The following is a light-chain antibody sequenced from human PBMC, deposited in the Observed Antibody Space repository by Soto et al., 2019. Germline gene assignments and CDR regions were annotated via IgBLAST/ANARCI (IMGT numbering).Light chain of an antibody. Sequence: SFELTQSPSESVSPGQTASITCSGDKLGDKYASWYQQKPGQSPVLVIYQDNKRPSGIPERFSGSNSGNTATLTISGTQAMDEADYYCQAWDSSVVFGGGTKVTVL. CDR1: KLGDKY. J-gene: IGLJ2*01. CDR2: QDN. V-gene: IGLV3-1*01. CDR3: QAWDSSVV.